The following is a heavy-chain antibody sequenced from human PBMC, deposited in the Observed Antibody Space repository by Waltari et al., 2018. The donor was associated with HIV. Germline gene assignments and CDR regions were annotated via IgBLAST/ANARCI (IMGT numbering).Heavy chain of an antibody. V-gene: IGHV3-30*07. D-gene: IGHD3-3*01. CDR2: ISHDGRQK. J-gene: IGHJ4*02. Sequence: QVQLVDSGGGVVQPGKSLRLSCASFSSYSMHWIRPTPGRGLEWVALISHDGRQKHYADSVKGRFTISRDNSKNTLYLQMNSLRVEDTAVYFCAKTGHSVEWLFSYFDFWGQGTLVTVSS. CDR3: AKTGHSVEWLFSYFDF. CDR1: SFSSYS.